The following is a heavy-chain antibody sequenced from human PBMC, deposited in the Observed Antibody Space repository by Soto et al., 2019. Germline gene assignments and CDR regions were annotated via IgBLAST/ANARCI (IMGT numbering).Heavy chain of an antibody. V-gene: IGHV3-74*01. D-gene: IGHD2-2*01. J-gene: IGHJ4*02. CDR2: ISTDGSST. Sequence: VQLVESGGGLVQPGGSLRLSCAATGFTFSTYWMHGVRQGPGKGLVWVSRISTDGSSTTYADSVKGRFTISRDSAKNALYLHMNRLRAEDTSVYYCARATSSNHPFDYWRQRALVNVPS. CDR3: ARATSSNHPFDY. CDR1: GFTFSTYW.